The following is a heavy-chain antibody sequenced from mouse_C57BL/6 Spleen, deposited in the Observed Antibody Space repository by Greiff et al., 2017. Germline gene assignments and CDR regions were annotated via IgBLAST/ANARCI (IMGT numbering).Heavy chain of an antibody. D-gene: IGHD1-1*01. CDR3: ARRDDYGSAGYAMDY. V-gene: IGHV5-6*02. CDR1: GFTFSSYG. CDR2: LSSGGSYP. J-gene: IGHJ4*01. Sequence: EVMLVESGGDLVKPGGSLKLSCAASGFTFSSYGMSWVRQTPDKRLEWVATLSSGGSYPYYPDSVKGRFTISRDNAKNTLYLQMSSLKSEETAMYYCARRDDYGSAGYAMDYWGQGTSVTVSS.